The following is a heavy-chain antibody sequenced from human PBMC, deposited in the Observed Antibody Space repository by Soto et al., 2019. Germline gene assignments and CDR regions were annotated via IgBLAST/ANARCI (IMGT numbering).Heavy chain of an antibody. CDR1: GFTFGDYA. V-gene: IGHV3-49*03. D-gene: IGHD3-3*01. CDR2: IRSKAYGGTT. J-gene: IGHJ4*02. CDR3: TREDDFWITNPHFDY. Sequence: GGSLRLSCTASGFTFGDYAMSWFRQAPGKGLEWVGFIRSKAYGGTTEYAASVKGRFTISRDDSKSIAYLQMNSLKTEDTAVYYCTREDDFWITNPHFDYWGQGTLVTVSS.